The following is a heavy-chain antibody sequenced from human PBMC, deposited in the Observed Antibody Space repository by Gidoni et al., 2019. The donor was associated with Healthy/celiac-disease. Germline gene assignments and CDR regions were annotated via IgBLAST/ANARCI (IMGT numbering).Heavy chain of an antibody. CDR3: ARPIGYCSGGSCYSGSRAFDP. D-gene: IGHD2-15*01. CDR2: IIPIFGTA. CDR1: GGTFSSYA. V-gene: IGHV1-69*01. J-gene: IGHJ5*02. Sequence: QVQLVQSGAEVKKPGSSVKVSCKASGGTFSSYAISWVRQAPGQGLEWMGGIIPIFGTANYAQKFQGRVTITADESTSTAYMELSSLRSEDTAVYYCARPIGYCSGGSCYSGSRAFDPWGQGTLVTVSS.